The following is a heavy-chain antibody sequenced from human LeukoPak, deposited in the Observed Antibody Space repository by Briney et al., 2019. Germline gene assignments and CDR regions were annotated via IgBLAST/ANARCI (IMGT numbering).Heavy chain of an antibody. V-gene: IGHV4-61*01. Sequence: PSETLSLTCTVSGASVSSGSYYWSWIRQPPGKGLEWIGYIQNSARTNYNPSLESRVTISVDSSKDQFSLRLSSVTAADTAVYYCATDYSNFYGMDVWGQGTTVTVSS. CDR1: GASVSSGSYY. J-gene: IGHJ6*02. D-gene: IGHD4-11*01. CDR2: IQNSART. CDR3: ATDYSNFYGMDV.